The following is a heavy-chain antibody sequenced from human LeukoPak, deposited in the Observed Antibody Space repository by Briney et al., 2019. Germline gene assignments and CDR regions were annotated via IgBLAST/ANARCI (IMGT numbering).Heavy chain of an antibody. CDR1: GFSFDDYV. D-gene: IGHD5-12*01. CDR2: ISGDGSGT. CDR3: ATQNPPGSGYYDTYNWFDP. Sequence: GGSLRLSCTASGFSFDDYVMHWVRQAPGKGLEWVSLISGDGSGTYYADSVKGRFTISRDNSKNSLFLHMSGLRAEDTALYYCATQNPPGSGYYDTYNWFDPWGQRTLVTVAS. V-gene: IGHV3-43*02. J-gene: IGHJ5*02.